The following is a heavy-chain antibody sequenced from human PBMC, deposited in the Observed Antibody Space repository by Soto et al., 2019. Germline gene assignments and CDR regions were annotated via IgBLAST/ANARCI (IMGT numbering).Heavy chain of an antibody. CDR2: IYYSGST. V-gene: IGHV4-59*08. D-gene: IGHD4-17*01. CDR3: ARRYGGAFDF. J-gene: IGHJ4*02. CDR1: GGSISSYY. Sequence: PSETLSLTCTVSGGSISSYYWSWIRQPPGKGLEWIGYIYYSGSTNYNPSLKSRVSISVDTSKNQFSLKLSSVTAADTAVYYCARRYGGAFDFWGQGPLVTVSS.